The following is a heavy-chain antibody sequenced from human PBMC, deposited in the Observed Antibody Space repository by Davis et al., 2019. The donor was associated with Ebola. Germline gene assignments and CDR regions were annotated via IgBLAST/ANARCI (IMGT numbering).Heavy chain of an antibody. CDR2: IYSGGST. J-gene: IGHJ4*02. Sequence: GVLKISCAASGFTVSSNYMSWVRQAPGKGLEWVSVIYSGGSTYYADSVKGRFTISRDNAKNSLYLQMNSLRAEDTAVYYCAKSDKLDYWGQGTLVTVSS. D-gene: IGHD2-21*01. CDR3: AKSDKLDY. V-gene: IGHV3-53*05. CDR1: GFTVSSNY.